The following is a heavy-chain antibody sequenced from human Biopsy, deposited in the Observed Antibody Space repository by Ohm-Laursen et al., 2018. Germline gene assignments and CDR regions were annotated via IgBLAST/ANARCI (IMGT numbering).Heavy chain of an antibody. CDR2: INQSGST. D-gene: IGHD4-17*01. V-gene: IGHV4-34*08. CDR1: GMTFSDYR. Sequence: TLSLTCVVFGMTFSDYRWTWIRQPPGKGLEGIGQINQSGSTNYNPSLKSRVTISADASNYKFLLGLTSVTAADTAVYFCGNEVYGRDYWGLGARVTVSS. CDR3: GNEVYGRDY. J-gene: IGHJ4*02.